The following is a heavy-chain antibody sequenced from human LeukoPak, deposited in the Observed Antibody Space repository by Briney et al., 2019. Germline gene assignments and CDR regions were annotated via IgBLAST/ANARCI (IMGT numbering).Heavy chain of an antibody. V-gene: IGHV1-18*01. CDR3: ARSGIAAAGVDY. J-gene: IGHJ4*02. D-gene: IGHD6-13*01. Sequence: ASVKVSCKASGYTFTSYGISWVRQAPEQGLEWMGWIIAYNGNTNYAQKLQGRVTITTDTSTSTAYMELRSLGSDDTAVYNCARSGIAAAGVDYRGQGTLVTVSS. CDR2: IIAYNGNT. CDR1: GYTFTSYG.